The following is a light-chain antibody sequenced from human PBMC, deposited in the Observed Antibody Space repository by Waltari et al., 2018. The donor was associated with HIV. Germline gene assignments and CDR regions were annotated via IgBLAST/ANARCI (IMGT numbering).Light chain of an antibody. V-gene: IGKV1-39*01. CDR1: ESIGKY. CDR3: QQSYRIPRS. Sequence: DIRMTQSPSSVSASVGDRVTITCRASESIGKYLNWYQQQPGKAPKLLIHAASTLEGGVPSRFSGSGSGTDFSLTISGLQREDIATYYCQQSYRIPRSFGQGTKLEIK. CDR2: AAS. J-gene: IGKJ2*04.